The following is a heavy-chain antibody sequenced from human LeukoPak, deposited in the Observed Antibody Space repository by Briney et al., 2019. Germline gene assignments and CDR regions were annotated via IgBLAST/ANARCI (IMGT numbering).Heavy chain of an antibody. CDR2: ISGSGSNI. V-gene: IGHV3-48*03. D-gene: IGHD3-3*01. Sequence: PGGSLRLSCAASGFTFSSYDMKWVGQAPGKGLEWVSHISGSGSNICYADSVKGRFTISRDNAKNSLYLQMNSLRAEDTAVYYCARGLRNTILGGDYYWGQGTLVTVYS. CDR3: ARGLRNTILGGDYY. J-gene: IGHJ4*02. CDR1: GFTFSSYD.